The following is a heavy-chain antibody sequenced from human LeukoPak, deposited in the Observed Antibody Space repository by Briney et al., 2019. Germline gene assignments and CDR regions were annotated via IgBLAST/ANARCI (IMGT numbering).Heavy chain of an antibody. Sequence: GESLKISCKGSGYRFTTYWIAWVRQMPGKGLEWMGIIYPGDSDTRYSPSFQGQVTMSADKSISTVYLQWSSLKASNSAMYYCVRHFDGIPFDYWGQGTLVTVSS. CDR3: VRHFDGIPFDY. CDR2: IYPGDSDT. V-gene: IGHV5-51*01. CDR1: GYRFTTYW. D-gene: IGHD3-9*01. J-gene: IGHJ4*02.